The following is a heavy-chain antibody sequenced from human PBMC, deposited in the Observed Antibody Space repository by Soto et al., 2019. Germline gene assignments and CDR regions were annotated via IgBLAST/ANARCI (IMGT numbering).Heavy chain of an antibody. V-gene: IGHV3-33*01. CDR3: ARTPGIAVAGTELDYYFDY. CDR2: IWYDGSNK. Sequence: LRLSCAASGFTFSSYGMHWVRQAPGKGLEWVAVIWYDGSNKYYADSVKGRFTISRDNSKNTLYLQMNSLRAEDTAVYYCARTPGIAVAGTELDYYFDYWGQGTLVTVSS. CDR1: GFTFSSYG. D-gene: IGHD6-19*01. J-gene: IGHJ4*02.